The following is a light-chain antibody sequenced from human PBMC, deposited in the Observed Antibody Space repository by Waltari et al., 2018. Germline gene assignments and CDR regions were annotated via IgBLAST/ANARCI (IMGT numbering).Light chain of an antibody. CDR1: SSDVGSYNL. J-gene: IGLJ3*02. Sequence: QSALTQPASVSGSPGQSITISCTGTSSDVGSYNLVSWYQQHPGKAPKLIIYEGYKWPSGVSNRFSGSKSGDTASLTISGVQAEDEADYYCCSYANNRPRVFGGGTKLTVL. CDR3: CSYANNRPRV. CDR2: EGY. V-gene: IGLV2-23*01.